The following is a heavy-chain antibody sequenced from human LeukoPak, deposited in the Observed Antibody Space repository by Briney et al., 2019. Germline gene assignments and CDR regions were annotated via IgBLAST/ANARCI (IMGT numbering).Heavy chain of an antibody. J-gene: IGHJ4*02. CDR1: GYSFTSYW. CDR3: ARHREVDSSSWFPSRPLDY. D-gene: IGHD6-13*01. CDR2: IYPGDSDT. V-gene: IGHV5-51*01. Sequence: GESLKISCKGSGYSFTSYWIGWVRQMPGKGLEWMGIIYPGDSDTRYSPSFQGQVTISADKSISTAYLQWSSLKASDTAMYYCARHREVDSSSWFPSRPLDYWGQGTLVTVSS.